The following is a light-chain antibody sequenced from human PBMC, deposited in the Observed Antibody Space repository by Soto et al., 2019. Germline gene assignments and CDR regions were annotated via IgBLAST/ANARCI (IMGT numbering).Light chain of an antibody. Sequence: EIVLTQSPATLSLSPGERATVSCRASQSVSSYLAWYQQKPGQAPRLLIYDASNRGTGIPARFSGSGSGTDFPLTISSLEPEDVAVYYCQQRSNWPLTFGGGTTVEI. V-gene: IGKV3-11*01. J-gene: IGKJ4*01. CDR3: QQRSNWPLT. CDR1: QSVSSY. CDR2: DAS.